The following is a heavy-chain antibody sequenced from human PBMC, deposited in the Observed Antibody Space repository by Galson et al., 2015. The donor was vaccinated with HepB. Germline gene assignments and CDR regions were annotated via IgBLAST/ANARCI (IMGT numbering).Heavy chain of an antibody. CDR3: ARGLSGYSSSWSRGWFDP. D-gene: IGHD6-13*01. V-gene: IGHV3-21*01. Sequence: SLRLSCAASGFTFSSYSMNWVRQAPGKGLEWVSSISSSSSYIYYADSVKGRFTISRDNAKNSLYLQMNSLRAEDTAVYYCARGLSGYSSSWSRGWFDPWGQGTLVTVSS. J-gene: IGHJ5*02. CDR2: ISSSSSYI. CDR1: GFTFSSYS.